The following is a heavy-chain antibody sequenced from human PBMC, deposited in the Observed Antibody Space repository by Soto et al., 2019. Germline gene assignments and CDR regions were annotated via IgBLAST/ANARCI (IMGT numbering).Heavy chain of an antibody. CDR1: GFTFSSYS. J-gene: IGHJ6*03. CDR2: ISSSSSTI. Sequence: GGSLRLSCAASGFTFSSYSMNWVRQAPGKGLEWVSYISSSSSTIYYADSVKGRFTISRDNAKNSLYLQMNSLRAEDTAVYYCARLGPVENYATPIDYYMDVWGKGTTVTVSS. D-gene: IGHD2-15*01. V-gene: IGHV3-48*01. CDR3: ARLGPVENYATPIDYYMDV.